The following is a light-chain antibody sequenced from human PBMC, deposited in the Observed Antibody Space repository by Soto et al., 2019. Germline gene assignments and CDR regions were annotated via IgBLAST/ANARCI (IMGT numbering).Light chain of an antibody. Sequence: IQLTQSPSSLSASVGDRVTITCRASQGISSYLAWYQQKPGKAPKLLIYAASTLQSGVPSRFSGSGSGTEFTLTISSLQPEDFATYSCQQSYNSPQTFGQGTKVDIK. CDR1: QGISSY. CDR2: AAS. V-gene: IGKV1-9*01. CDR3: QQSYNSPQT. J-gene: IGKJ1*01.